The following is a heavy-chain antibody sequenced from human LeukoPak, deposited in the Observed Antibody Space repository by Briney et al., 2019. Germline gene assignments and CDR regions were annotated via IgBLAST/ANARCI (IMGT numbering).Heavy chain of an antibody. Sequence: ASVKVSCKASGYTFTSYDINWVRQATGQGLEWMGLMNPNSGNTGYAQKFQGRVTMTRNTSISTAYMELSSLRSEDTAVYYCARVGSSSWYLYYYYGMDVWGQGTTVTVSS. J-gene: IGHJ6*02. V-gene: IGHV1-8*01. CDR1: GYTFTSYD. D-gene: IGHD6-13*01. CDR2: MNPNSGNT. CDR3: ARVGSSSWYLYYYYGMDV.